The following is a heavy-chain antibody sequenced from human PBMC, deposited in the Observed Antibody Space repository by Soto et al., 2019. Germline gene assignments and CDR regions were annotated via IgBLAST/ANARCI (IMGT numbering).Heavy chain of an antibody. D-gene: IGHD2-2*01. CDR1: GYIFTNNW. CDR3: ARVLCHTDDCSSTYSPASAFDI. V-gene: IGHV5-51*01. J-gene: IGHJ3*02. CDR2: IDPGDSDT. Sequence: GESLKISCKGSGYIFTNNWIGWVRQMPGKGLEWMGIIDPGDSDTRYSPSFQGQVTISADKSITTAYLQWSSLKASDTAMYYCARVLCHTDDCSSTYSPASAFDIWGQGTMVTVSS.